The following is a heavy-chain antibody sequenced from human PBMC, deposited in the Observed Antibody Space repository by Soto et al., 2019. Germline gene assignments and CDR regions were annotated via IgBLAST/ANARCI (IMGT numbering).Heavy chain of an antibody. CDR2: IYYSGST. V-gene: IGHV4-30-4*01. Sequence: SETLSLTCTVSGGSISRGDPYWMWIRQPPGKGLEWIGHIYYSGSTYYSPSLKSRVTLSVDTSKNQFSLKLTSVTAADTAVYYCATAHDSKNYYYYGMDVWGPGTTVTVSS. J-gene: IGHJ6*02. D-gene: IGHD2-15*01. CDR3: ATAHDSKNYYYYGMDV. CDR1: GGSISRGDPY.